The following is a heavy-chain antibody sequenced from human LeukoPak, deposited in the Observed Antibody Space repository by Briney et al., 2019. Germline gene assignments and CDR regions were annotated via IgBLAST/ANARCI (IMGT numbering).Heavy chain of an antibody. D-gene: IGHD1-26*01. J-gene: IGHJ4*02. Sequence: GESLKISCKGSGYSFATYWIGWVRQMPGKGLEWMGIIYPGDSDIRYSPSTQGQVSISADKSISTAYLQWSSLKASDTAMYYCAIRYSGSYNDYWGQGTLVTVSS. CDR3: AIRYSGSYNDY. V-gene: IGHV5-51*01. CDR2: IYPGDSDI. CDR1: GYSFATYW.